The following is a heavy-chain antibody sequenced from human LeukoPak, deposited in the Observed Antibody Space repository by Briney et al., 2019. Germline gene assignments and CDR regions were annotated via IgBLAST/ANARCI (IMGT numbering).Heavy chain of an antibody. CDR2: IYPGDSDT. CDR1: GYSFTSYW. V-gene: IGHV5-51*01. D-gene: IGHD2-2*01. Sequence: GESLKISCKGSGYSFTSYWIGWVRQMPGKGLEWMGIIYPGDSDTRYSPSFQGQVTISADKSISTAYLQWSSLKASDTAMYYCARGRVPFRGYCSSTSCYSFDWGVDPWGQGTLVTVPS. CDR3: ARGRVPFRGYCSSTSCYSFDWGVDP. J-gene: IGHJ5*02.